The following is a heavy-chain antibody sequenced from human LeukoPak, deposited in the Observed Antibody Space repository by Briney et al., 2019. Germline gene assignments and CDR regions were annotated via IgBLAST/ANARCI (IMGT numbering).Heavy chain of an antibody. CDR3: ASVDYDFWSGVFDY. D-gene: IGHD3-3*01. Sequence: GGSLRLSCAASGFTSSSYAMSWVRQAPGKGLEWVSAISGSGGSTYYADSVKGRFTISRDNSKNTLYLQMNSLRGEDTAVYFCASVDYDFWSGVFDYWGQGTLVSVSS. J-gene: IGHJ4*02. CDR2: ISGSGGST. CDR1: GFTSSSYA. V-gene: IGHV3-23*01.